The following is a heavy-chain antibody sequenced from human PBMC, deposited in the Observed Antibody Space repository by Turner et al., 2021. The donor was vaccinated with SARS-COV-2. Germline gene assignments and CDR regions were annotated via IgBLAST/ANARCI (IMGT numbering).Heavy chain of an antibody. CDR3: ARNPILLSRGSLCYYYGMDV. CDR1: GFSLSTSGMC. J-gene: IGHJ6*02. Sequence: QVTLRESGPALVNPTQTLTLTSTFSGFSLSTSGMCVSWFRQPPGKALEWLALIDWDDNKDYSTSLKTRLTIYKDTSKNKVVLKMTNMDPVDTATYFCARNPILLSRGSLCYYYGMDVWGQGTTVTVSS. V-gene: IGHV2-70*01. D-gene: IGHD3-10*01. CDR2: IDWDDNK.